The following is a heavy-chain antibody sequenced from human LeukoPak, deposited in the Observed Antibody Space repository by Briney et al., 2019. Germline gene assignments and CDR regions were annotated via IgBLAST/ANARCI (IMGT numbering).Heavy chain of an antibody. V-gene: IGHV4-34*01. CDR3: ARSVFLMIDAYDS. D-gene: IGHD2-2*01. CDR2: INHSGST. J-gene: IGHJ4*02. Sequence: PSETLSLTCAVYGVSFSGYYWSWIRQPPGKGLEWIGEINHSGSTYYNPSLKSRVTTSVDTSKNQLSLKLNSVTAAETAVYYCARSVFLMIDAYDSWGQGTLVAVSS. CDR1: GVSFSGYY.